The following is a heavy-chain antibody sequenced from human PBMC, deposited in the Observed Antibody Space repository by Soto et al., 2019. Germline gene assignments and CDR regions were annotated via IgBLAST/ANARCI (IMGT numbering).Heavy chain of an antibody. J-gene: IGHJ6*02. Sequence: SVKVSCKASRVAFSKYIVTWVRQAPGLGLEWVGGIIPIFGTANYAQKFQGRVTITADESTSTSYMEVNNLRSEETAVYFCANVRCSSPRGYYYGMDVWDQVTRVTVSS. V-gene: IGHV1-69*13. D-gene: IGHD2-2*01. CDR2: IIPIFGTA. CDR1: RVAFSKYI. CDR3: ANVRCSSPRGYYYGMDV.